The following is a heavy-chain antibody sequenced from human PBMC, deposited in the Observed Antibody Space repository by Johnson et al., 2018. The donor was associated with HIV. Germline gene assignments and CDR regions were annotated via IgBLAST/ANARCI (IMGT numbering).Heavy chain of an antibody. V-gene: IGHV3-9*01. Sequence: LVESGGGLVQPGGSLRLSCAASGFTFSSYDMHWVRQGTGKGLEWVSGISWNSGSIGYVASVKGPFTVSRDNSKNTRYLQMNSLRAEETAVYYCAFIEYSSLDAFDIWGQGTMVTVSS. CDR3: AFIEYSSLDAFDI. CDR2: ISWNSGSI. CDR1: GFTFSSYD. D-gene: IGHD6-6*01. J-gene: IGHJ3*02.